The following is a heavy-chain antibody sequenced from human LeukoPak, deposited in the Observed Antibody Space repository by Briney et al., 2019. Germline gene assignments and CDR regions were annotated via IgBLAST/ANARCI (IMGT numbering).Heavy chain of an antibody. CDR3: ASGGYETYGMDV. Sequence: SGTLSLTCAVYGGSFGGYYWSWIRQPPGKGLEGIGEINHSGSTNYNPSLKSRVTISVDTSKNQFSLKLSSVTAADTAVYYCASGGYETYGMDVWGQGTTVTVSS. CDR2: INHSGST. CDR1: GGSFGGYY. V-gene: IGHV4-34*01. D-gene: IGHD5-12*01. J-gene: IGHJ6*02.